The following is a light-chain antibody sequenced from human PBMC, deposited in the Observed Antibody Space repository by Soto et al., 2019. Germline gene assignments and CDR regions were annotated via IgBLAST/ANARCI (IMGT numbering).Light chain of an antibody. V-gene: IGLV1-44*01. CDR1: TSNIGRNT. Sequence: QSVLTQPPSASGTPGQRVTISCSGSTSNIGRNTVHWYQQLPGTAPKLLIYSNNHRPSGVPDRFSGYESGTSASLAISGLQSEDAADYYCAAWDDSLNGVVFGGGTKVTVL. CDR3: AAWDDSLNGVV. CDR2: SNN. J-gene: IGLJ2*01.